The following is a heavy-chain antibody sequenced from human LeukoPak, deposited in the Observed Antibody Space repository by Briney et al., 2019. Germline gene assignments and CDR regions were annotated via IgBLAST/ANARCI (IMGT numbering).Heavy chain of an antibody. CDR1: GYTFTSYG. CDR2: ICAYNGST. J-gene: IGHJ4*02. Sequence: ASVKLSCKASGYTFTSYGISWVRHAPGPGHEWVGWICAYNGSTNYEQKLQGRVTITTDTSTTKNYLQLRSLRSDAKAAYYCAGDLNYYDSSVYGEYWGQGTLVTGSS. V-gene: IGHV1-18*01. CDR3: AGDLNYYDSSVYGEY. D-gene: IGHD3-22*01.